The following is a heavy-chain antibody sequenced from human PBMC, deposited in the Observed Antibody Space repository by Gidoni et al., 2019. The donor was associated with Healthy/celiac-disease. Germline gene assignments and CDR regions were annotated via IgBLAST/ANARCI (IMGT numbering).Heavy chain of an antibody. CDR1: GYTFRGHY. V-gene: IGHV1-2*02. Sequence: QVPLVQSGAEVKKPRASVKVSCKASGYTFRGHYLPWVRQAPGQGLEWMGWINPNSGGTNYAQKFQGRVTMTRDTSISTAYMELSRLRSDDTAVYYCARDRVRIAAARRTAGGNWFDPWGQGTLVTVSS. CDR2: INPNSGGT. J-gene: IGHJ5*02. CDR3: ARDRVRIAAARRTAGGNWFDP. D-gene: IGHD6-13*01.